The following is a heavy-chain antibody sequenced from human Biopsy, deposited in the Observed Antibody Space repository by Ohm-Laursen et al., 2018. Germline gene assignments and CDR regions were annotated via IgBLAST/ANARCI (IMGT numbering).Heavy chain of an antibody. V-gene: IGHV4-59*08. D-gene: IGHD5-12*01. Sequence: PSETLSLTCTVSGVSITAYYWSWIRQPPGKGLECIGNIHHSGSTNYNPSLKSRLTISVDTSKNQFSLKLSSVTAADTAVYYCARLGSGDYFPTFFDFWGQGALVTVSS. CDR2: IHHSGST. CDR3: ARLGSGDYFPTFFDF. J-gene: IGHJ4*02. CDR1: GVSITAYY.